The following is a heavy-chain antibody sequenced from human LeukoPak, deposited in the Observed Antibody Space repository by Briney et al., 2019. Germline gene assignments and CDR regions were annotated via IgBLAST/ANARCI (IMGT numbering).Heavy chain of an antibody. CDR2: ISSSSSTI. D-gene: IGHD3-10*01. J-gene: IGHJ6*02. V-gene: IGHV3-48*01. Sequence: GGSLRLSCAASGFTFSSYSMNWVRQAPGKGLEWVSYISSSSSTIYYADSVKGRFTISRDNAKNSLYLQMNSLRAEDTAVYYCARNEITMVRGVPYYYYGMDVWGQGTTVTVSS. CDR1: GFTFSSYS. CDR3: ARNEITMVRGVPYYYYGMDV.